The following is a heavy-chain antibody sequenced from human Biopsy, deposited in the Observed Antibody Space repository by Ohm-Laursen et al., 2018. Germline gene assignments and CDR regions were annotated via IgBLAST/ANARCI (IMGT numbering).Heavy chain of an antibody. CDR3: TGRYDIGAYGVDV. CDR2: TSSSGTTI. Sequence: SLRLSCAASGFNFRDYNMNWIRQAPGKGLEWISHTSSSGTTIYYGDVVRGRFTISRDNDKNSLFLQMNSLRADDTAVYYCTGRYDIGAYGVDVWGQGTTVIVSS. CDR1: GFNFRDYN. D-gene: IGHD3-9*01. V-gene: IGHV3-11*01. J-gene: IGHJ6*02.